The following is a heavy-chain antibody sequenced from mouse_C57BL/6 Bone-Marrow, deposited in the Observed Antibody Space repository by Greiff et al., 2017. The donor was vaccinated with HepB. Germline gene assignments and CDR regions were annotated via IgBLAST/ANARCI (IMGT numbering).Heavy chain of an antibody. J-gene: IGHJ3*01. CDR1: GYTFTSYW. CDR3: AREGGDSSGYNWFAY. D-gene: IGHD3-2*02. CDR2: IDPNSGGT. Sequence: QVQLQQPGAELVKPGASVKLSCKASGYTFTSYWMHWVKQRPGRGLEWIGRIDPNSGGTKYNEKFKSKATLTVDKPSSTAYVQLSSLTSEDSAVYYCAREGGDSSGYNWFAYWGQGTLVTVSA. V-gene: IGHV1-72*01.